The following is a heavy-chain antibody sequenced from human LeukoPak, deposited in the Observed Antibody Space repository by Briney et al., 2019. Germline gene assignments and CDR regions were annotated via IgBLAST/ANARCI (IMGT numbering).Heavy chain of an antibody. J-gene: IGHJ4*02. V-gene: IGHV3-30*03. CDR2: ISNDETNK. Sequence: GGSLRLSCAASGFTFSRDGMHWVRQAPGKGLEWVAVISNDETNKYYTDSVRGRFTISRDNSKNMVYLQMNSLRAEDTAVYYCARAGAYHFDNWGQGTLVTVSS. CDR1: GFTFSRDG. D-gene: IGHD3-16*01. CDR3: ARAGAYHFDN.